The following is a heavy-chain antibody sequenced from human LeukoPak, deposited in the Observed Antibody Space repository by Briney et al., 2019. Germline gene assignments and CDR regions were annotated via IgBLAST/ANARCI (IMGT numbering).Heavy chain of an antibody. CDR1: GFTFSSYA. J-gene: IGHJ5*02. D-gene: IGHD3-22*01. Sequence: AGGSLRLSCAASGFTFSSYAMSWVRQAPGKGLEWVSAISGSGGSTYYADSVKGRFTISRDNSKNTLYLQMNSLRAEDTAVYYCAKDSYYYDSSGYFDPWGQGTLVTVSS. V-gene: IGHV3-23*01. CDR3: AKDSYYYDSSGYFDP. CDR2: ISGSGGST.